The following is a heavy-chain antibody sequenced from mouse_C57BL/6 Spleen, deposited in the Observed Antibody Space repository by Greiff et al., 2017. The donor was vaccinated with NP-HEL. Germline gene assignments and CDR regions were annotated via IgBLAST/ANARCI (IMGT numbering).Heavy chain of an antibody. CDR2: IHPNSGST. CDR1: GYTFTSYW. V-gene: IGHV1-64*01. Sequence: QVQLQQSGAELVKPGASVKLSCKASGYTFTSYWMHWVKQRPGQGLEWIGMIHPNSGSTNYNEKFKSKATLTVDKSSSTAYMQLSSLTSEDSAVYYCARGYDYDVDFDYWGQGTTLTVSS. D-gene: IGHD2-4*01. CDR3: ARGYDYDVDFDY. J-gene: IGHJ2*01.